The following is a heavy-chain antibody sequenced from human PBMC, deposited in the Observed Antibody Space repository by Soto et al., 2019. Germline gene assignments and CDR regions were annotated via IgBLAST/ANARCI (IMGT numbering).Heavy chain of an antibody. CDR2: INHNRIT. J-gene: IGHJ4*02. CDR3: ARAIDTSMVTRFDY. V-gene: IGHV4-34*01. D-gene: IGHD5-18*01. CDR1: GGSFSGYF. Sequence: QVQLHQWGAGLLKPSETLSLTCAVYGGSFSGYFWSWIRQPPGKGLEWLGEINHNRITNYNPSLKSRVTISVDTSKNQFSLRLTSVTAADTAVYYCARAIDTSMVTRFDYWGQGNLVTVSS.